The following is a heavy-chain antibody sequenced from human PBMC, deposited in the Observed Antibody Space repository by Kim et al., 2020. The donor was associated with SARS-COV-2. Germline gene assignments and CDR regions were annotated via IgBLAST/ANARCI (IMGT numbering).Heavy chain of an antibody. V-gene: IGHV4-59*13. J-gene: IGHJ4*02. CDR3: ARWGHDYGDSRADY. D-gene: IGHD4-17*01. Sequence: SETLSLTCTVSGGSISSYYWSWIRQPPGKGLEWIGYIYYSGSTNYNPSLKSRVTISVDTSKNQFSLKLSSVTAADTAVYYCARWGHDYGDSRADYWGQGTLVTVSS. CDR1: GGSISSYY. CDR2: IYYSGST.